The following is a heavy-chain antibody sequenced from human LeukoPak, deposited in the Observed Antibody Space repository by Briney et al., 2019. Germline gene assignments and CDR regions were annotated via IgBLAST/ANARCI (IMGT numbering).Heavy chain of an antibody. Sequence: PSETLSLTCTVSGYSISSGYYWGWIRQPPGKGLEWIGYIYYSGSTNYNPSLKSRVTISVDTSKNQFSLKLSSVTAADTAVYYCARAGVGSYYYFDYWGQGTLVTVSS. V-gene: IGHV4-59*01. D-gene: IGHD3-10*01. J-gene: IGHJ4*02. CDR3: ARAGVGSYYYFDY. CDR1: GYSISSGYY. CDR2: IYYSGST.